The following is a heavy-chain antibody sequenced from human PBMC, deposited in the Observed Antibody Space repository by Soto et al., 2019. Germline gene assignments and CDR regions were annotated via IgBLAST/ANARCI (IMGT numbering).Heavy chain of an antibody. V-gene: IGHV1-18*01. CDR3: ARDADYDFWSGYLDY. CDR2: ISAYNGNT. J-gene: IGHJ4*02. CDR1: GYTFTSYG. D-gene: IGHD3-3*01. Sequence: VKVSCKASGYTFTSYGISWVRQAPGQGLEWMGWISAYNGNTNYAQKLQGRVTMTTDTSTSTAYMELRSLRSDDTAVYYCARDADYDFWSGYLDYWGQGTLVTVSS.